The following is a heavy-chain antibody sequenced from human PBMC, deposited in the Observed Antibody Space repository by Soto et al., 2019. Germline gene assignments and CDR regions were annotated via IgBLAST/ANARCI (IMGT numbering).Heavy chain of an antibody. CDR2: IYWDDAK. CDR1: GFSLSTSGVG. Sequence: QITLKESGPTLVKPTQTLTLTCTFSGFSLSTSGVGVGWIRQPPGKALECLAVIYWDDAKRYNPSIKSRLNTPKDTYKNQVVITMTRMDPLDKVTYYCAHRSHASGSFHNWFDPLGQGTLVTVSS. J-gene: IGHJ5*02. CDR3: AHRSHASGSFHNWFDP. D-gene: IGHD3-10*01. V-gene: IGHV2-5*02.